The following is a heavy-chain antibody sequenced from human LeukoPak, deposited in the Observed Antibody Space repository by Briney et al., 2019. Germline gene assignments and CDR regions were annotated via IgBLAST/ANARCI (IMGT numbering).Heavy chain of an antibody. Sequence: SETLSLTCTVSGASISNYYCSWIRQSPGKGLEWIGYIYHSGTTNYNPSLKSRVTISVDTSKNQFSLKLTSVTAADTAVYYCAREGTAGTNLNWFDPWGQGTLVTVSS. D-gene: IGHD1-1*01. CDR2: IYHSGTT. CDR1: GASISNYY. J-gene: IGHJ5*02. CDR3: AREGTAGTNLNWFDP. V-gene: IGHV4-4*08.